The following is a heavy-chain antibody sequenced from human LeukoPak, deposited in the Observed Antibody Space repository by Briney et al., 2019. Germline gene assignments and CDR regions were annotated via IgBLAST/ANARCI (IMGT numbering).Heavy chain of an antibody. J-gene: IGHJ4*02. CDR3: ARGNSPHDY. CDR1: GGSISSYY. D-gene: IGHD2/OR15-2a*01. V-gene: IGHV4-59*01. CDR2: IYYSGST. Sequence: PSETLSLTCTVSGGSISSYYWRWIRQPPGKGLEWIGYIYYSGSTNYNPSLKSRVTIAVDTSKNYFSLKLSSVTAADTAVYYCARGNSPHDYWGQGTLVTVSS.